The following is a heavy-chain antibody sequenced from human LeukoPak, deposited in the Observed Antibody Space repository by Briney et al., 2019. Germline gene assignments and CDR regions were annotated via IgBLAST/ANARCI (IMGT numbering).Heavy chain of an antibody. D-gene: IGHD2-2*01. J-gene: IGHJ6*02. CDR2: INHSGST. CDR1: GRPFSGYY. V-gene: IGHV4-34*01. CDR3: ARGFKGFMPPWYGMDV. Sequence: AETLSLTCAVYGRPFSGYYWSWIRQPPGKGQEWIGEINHSGSTHYNPSLKIRFTLSANTPQNKVTLKLSSVTDAATAVYYCARGFKGFMPPWYGMDVWGQGTTVTVSS.